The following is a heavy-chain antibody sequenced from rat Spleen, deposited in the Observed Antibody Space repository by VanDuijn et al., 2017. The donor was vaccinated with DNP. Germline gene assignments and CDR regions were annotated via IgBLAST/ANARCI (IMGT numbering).Heavy chain of an antibody. CDR1: GFTFNNYW. CDR2: ITHTGGST. D-gene: IGHD3-1*01. V-gene: IGHV5-31*01. CDR3: TSSAEPLFAY. J-gene: IGHJ3*01. Sequence: EAQLVESGGGLVQPGRSLKLSCVASGFTFNNYWMTWLRQAPGKGLDWVASITHTGGSTYYSDSVKGRFTISRDNAKSTLYLQMNSLRSEDTATYYCTSSAEPLFAYWGQGTLVTVSS.